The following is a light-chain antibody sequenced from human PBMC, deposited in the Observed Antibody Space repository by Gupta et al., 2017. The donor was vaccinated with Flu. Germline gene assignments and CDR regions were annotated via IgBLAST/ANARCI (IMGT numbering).Light chain of an antibody. CDR1: QTFNSW. J-gene: IGKJ4*01. Sequence: ASQTFNSWLAWFQQKPGKAPKLLIHKASTLESGVPSRFSGSGSGTEFTLTISSLQPDDFATYFCQQYDSYPLPFGGGTKVEIK. CDR2: KAS. V-gene: IGKV1-5*03. CDR3: QQYDSYPLP.